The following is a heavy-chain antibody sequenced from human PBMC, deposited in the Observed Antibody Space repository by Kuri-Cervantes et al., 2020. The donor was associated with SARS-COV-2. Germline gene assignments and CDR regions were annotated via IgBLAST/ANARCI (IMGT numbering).Heavy chain of an antibody. Sequence: GSLRLSCTVSGGSISSYYWSWIRQPAGKGLEWIGRIYTSGSTNYNPSLKSRVTMSVDTSKNQSSLKLSSVTAADTAVYYCARERYSSGSAFDIWGQGTMVTASS. J-gene: IGHJ3*02. D-gene: IGHD6-19*01. CDR1: GGSISSYY. CDR3: ARERYSSGSAFDI. CDR2: IYTSGST. V-gene: IGHV4-4*07.